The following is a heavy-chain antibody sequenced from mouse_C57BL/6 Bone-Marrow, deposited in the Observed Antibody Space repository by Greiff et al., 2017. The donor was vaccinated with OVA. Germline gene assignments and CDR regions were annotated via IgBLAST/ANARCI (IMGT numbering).Heavy chain of an antibody. V-gene: IGHV1-80*01. CDR3: ARDPYGNYDYAMDY. Sequence: VMLVESGAELVKPGASVKISCKASGYAFSSYWMNWVKQRPGKGLEWIGQIYPGDGDTNYNGKFKGKATLTADKSSSTAYMQLSSLTSEDSAVYFCARDPYGNYDYAMDYWGQGTSVTVSS. CDR2: IYPGDGDT. J-gene: IGHJ4*01. D-gene: IGHD2-1*01. CDR1: GYAFSSYW.